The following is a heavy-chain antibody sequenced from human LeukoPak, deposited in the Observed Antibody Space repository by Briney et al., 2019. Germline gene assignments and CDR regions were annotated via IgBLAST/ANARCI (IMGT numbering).Heavy chain of an antibody. Sequence: ASVKVSCKVSGYTLTELSMHWVRQAPGKGLEWMGGFDPEDGETIYAQKFQGRVTMTRDTSTSTVYMELSSLRSEDTAVYYRGRVTPARGYYFDYWGPGTLVTVSS. J-gene: IGHJ4*02. CDR3: GRVTPARGYYFDY. V-gene: IGHV1-24*01. CDR2: FDPEDGET. CDR1: GYTLTELS. D-gene: IGHD3-10*01.